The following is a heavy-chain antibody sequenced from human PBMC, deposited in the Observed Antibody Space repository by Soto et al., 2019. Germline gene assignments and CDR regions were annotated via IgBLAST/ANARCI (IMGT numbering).Heavy chain of an antibody. V-gene: IGHV4-30-2*01. CDR1: GGSISRGGYS. CDR3: ARGVGATEVGAFDI. Sequence: SETLSLTCAVSGGSISRGGYSWGWIRQPPGKGLEWIGYIYHSGSTYYNPSLKSRVTISVDRSKNQFSLKLSSVTAADTAVYYCARGVGATEVGAFDIWGQGTMVT. J-gene: IGHJ3*02. D-gene: IGHD1-26*01. CDR2: IYHSGST.